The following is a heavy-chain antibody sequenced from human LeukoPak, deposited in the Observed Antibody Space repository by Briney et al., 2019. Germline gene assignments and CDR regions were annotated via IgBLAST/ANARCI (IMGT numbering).Heavy chain of an antibody. CDR1: GFTFSNAW. D-gene: IGHD3-22*01. V-gene: IGHV3-15*01. J-gene: IGHJ1*01. CDR3: TTDLSELDDSGYYAKYFHH. CDR2: IKSKTDGGTI. Sequence: TSGGSLRLSCAASGFTFSNAWMSWVRQAPGKGLEWVGRIKSKTDGGTIDYAAPVKGRFTISRDDSKDTLFLQMNSLKTEDTAVYYCTTDLSELDDSGYYAKYFHHWGQGTLVSVSS.